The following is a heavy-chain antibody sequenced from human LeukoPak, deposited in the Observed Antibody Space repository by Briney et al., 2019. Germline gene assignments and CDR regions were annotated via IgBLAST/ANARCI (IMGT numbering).Heavy chain of an antibody. D-gene: IGHD6-13*01. CDR2: ISSSSSYI. CDR1: GFTFSSYS. J-gene: IGHJ4*02. V-gene: IGHV3-21*04. CDR3: AGVKGLYSSSWDAPYYFDY. Sequence: PGGSLRLSCAASGFTFSSYSMNWVRQAPGKGLEWVSSISSSSSYIYYADSVKGRFTISRDNAKNSLYLQMNSLRAEDTALYHCAGVKGLYSSSWDAPYYFDYWGQGTLVTVSS.